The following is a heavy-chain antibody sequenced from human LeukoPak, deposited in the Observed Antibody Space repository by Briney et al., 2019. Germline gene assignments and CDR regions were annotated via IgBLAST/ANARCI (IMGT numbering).Heavy chain of an antibody. CDR2: INHSGST. Sequence: SETLSLTCAVYGGSFSGYYWSWIRQPPGKGLEWIGEINHSGSTNYNPSLKSRVTISVDTSKNQFSLKLSSVTAADTAVYYCARLYNWNYFFDYWGQGTLVTVSS. CDR1: GGSFSGYY. D-gene: IGHD1-7*01. V-gene: IGHV4-34*01. CDR3: ARLYNWNYFFDY. J-gene: IGHJ4*02.